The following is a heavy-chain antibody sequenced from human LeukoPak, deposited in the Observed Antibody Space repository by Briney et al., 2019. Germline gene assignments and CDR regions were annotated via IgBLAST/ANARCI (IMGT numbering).Heavy chain of an antibody. CDR1: GYTFTSYY. Sequence: GASVKVPCKASGYTFTSYYMHWVRQAPGQGLEWMGIINPSGGSTTYAQKFQGRVTMTRDTSTSTVYMELSRLRSDDTAVYYCASAPLITETTYYHYYGMDVWGQGTTVTVSS. CDR3: ASAPLITETTYYHYYGMDV. D-gene: IGHD1-14*01. J-gene: IGHJ6*02. V-gene: IGHV1-46*01. CDR2: INPSGGST.